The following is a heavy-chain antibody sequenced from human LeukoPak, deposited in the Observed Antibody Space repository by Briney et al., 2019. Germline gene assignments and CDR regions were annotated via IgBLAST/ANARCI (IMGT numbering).Heavy chain of an antibody. V-gene: IGHV4-61*01. CDR1: GGSVSSGSYY. CDR2: IYYSGST. CDR3: ARGVKGNWFDP. J-gene: IGHJ5*02. Sequence: PSETLSLTCTVSGGSVSSGSYYWSWIRQPPGKGLEWIGYIYYSGSTNYNPSLKSRVTISVDTSKNQSSLKLSSVTAADTAVCYCARGVKGNWFDPWGQGTLVTVSS.